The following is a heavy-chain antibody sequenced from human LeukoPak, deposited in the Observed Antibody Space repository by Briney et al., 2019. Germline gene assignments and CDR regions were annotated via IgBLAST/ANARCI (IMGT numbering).Heavy chain of an antibody. CDR1: GYTFTGYY. D-gene: IGHD3-22*01. Sequence: ASVKVSCKASGYTFTGYYMHWVRQAPGQGLEWMGWINPNRGGTNYAQKFQGRVTMTRDTSISTAYMELSRLRSDDTAVYYCARGFWDSSGYFRSWGQGTLVTVSS. V-gene: IGHV1-2*02. J-gene: IGHJ4*02. CDR2: INPNRGGT. CDR3: ARGFWDSSGYFRS.